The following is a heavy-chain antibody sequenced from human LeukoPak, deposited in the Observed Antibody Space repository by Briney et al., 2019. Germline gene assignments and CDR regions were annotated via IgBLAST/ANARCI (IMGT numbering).Heavy chain of an antibody. J-gene: IGHJ4*02. V-gene: IGHV3-21*01. Sequence: GGSLRLSCAASGFTFSSYAMNWVRQAPGKGLEWVSSIGSSSSYIHYADSVKGRFTISRDNAKNSLYLQMNSLRAEDTAVYYCASSPDYFDYWGQGTLVTVSS. CDR3: ASSPDYFDY. CDR2: IGSSSSYI. CDR1: GFTFSSYA. D-gene: IGHD1-14*01.